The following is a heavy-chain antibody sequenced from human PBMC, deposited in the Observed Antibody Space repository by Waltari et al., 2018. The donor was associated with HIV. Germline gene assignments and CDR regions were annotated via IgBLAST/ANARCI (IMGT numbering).Heavy chain of an antibody. J-gene: IGHJ6*02. D-gene: IGHD3-3*01. Sequence: QVQLVQSGTEVKKPGASVKVSCTASGYTFTGSDMNCVRQATGQGLEWMGWMNPESGNTAYAHKFQGRVTMTRNTSIRTAYMELTSLRSEDTAVYYCARGPPNDLWPPQTRHMDVWGQGTTVTVSS. CDR3: ARGPPNDLWPPQTRHMDV. CDR2: MNPESGNT. CDR1: GYTFTGSD. V-gene: IGHV1-8*01.